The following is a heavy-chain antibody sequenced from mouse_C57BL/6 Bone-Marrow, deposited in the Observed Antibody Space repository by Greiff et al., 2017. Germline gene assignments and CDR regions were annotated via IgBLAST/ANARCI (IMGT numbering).Heavy chain of an antibody. D-gene: IGHD2-3*01. Sequence: EVQLQQSGPELVKPGASVKISCKASGYTFTDYYMNWVKQSHGKSLEWIGDINPNNGGTSYNQKSMGKATLTVDKSSSTAYMEHRGLTSEDSAVYYCARSKGLLRWEDYWGQGTTLTVSA. CDR1: GYTFTDYY. J-gene: IGHJ2*01. CDR2: INPNNGGT. CDR3: ARSKGLLRWEDY. V-gene: IGHV1-26*01.